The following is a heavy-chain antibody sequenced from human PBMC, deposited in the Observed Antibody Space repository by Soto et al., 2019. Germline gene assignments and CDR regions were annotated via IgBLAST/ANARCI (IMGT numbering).Heavy chain of an antibody. CDR1: GYTFTSYG. CDR3: ERVGAISPAEVDY. J-gene: IGHJ4*02. V-gene: IGHV1-18*01. D-gene: IGHD2-2*01. CDR2: ISGYNNNK. Sequence: QIPLVQSGTEVREPGASVKVSCQASGYTFTSYGIIWVRQAPGQGLELMGWISGYNNNKNYAQKYQARVTMTTDTSTRTAYKELRSLRYDDTAVYYCERVGAISPAEVDYWGQGTLVTVSA.